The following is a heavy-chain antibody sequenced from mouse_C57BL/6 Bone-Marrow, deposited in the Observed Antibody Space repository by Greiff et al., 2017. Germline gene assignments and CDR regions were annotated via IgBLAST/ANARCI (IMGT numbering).Heavy chain of an antibody. J-gene: IGHJ3*01. CDR1: GYTFTSYW. V-gene: IGHV1-69*01. CDR3: AREPIYYDYVEWFAY. D-gene: IGHD2-4*01. Sequence: QVQLQQPGAELVMPGASVKLSCKASGYTFTSYWMHWVKQRPGQGLEWIGEIDPSDSYTNYNQTFKGKSTLTVDKSSSTADMQLSSLTSEDSAVYYWAREPIYYDYVEWFAYWGQGTLVTVSA. CDR2: IDPSDSYT.